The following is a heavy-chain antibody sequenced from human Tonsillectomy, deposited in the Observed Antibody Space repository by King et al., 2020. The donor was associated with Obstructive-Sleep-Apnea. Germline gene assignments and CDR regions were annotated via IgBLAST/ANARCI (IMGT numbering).Heavy chain of an antibody. CDR3: ARVGIVGPTRFDYYGLDV. CDR2: IYYTGST. V-gene: IGHV4-30-4*01. J-gene: IGHJ6*02. Sequence: VQLQESGPGLVKPSQTLSLTCTVSGGSISSRSYYWSWIRQPPGEGLEWIGFIYYTGSTYYNPSVKSRVSLSVDTSKNQFSLGLSSVTAADTAVYYCARVGIVGPTRFDYYGLDVWGQGTTVTVSS. CDR1: GGSISSRSYY. D-gene: IGHD1-26*01.